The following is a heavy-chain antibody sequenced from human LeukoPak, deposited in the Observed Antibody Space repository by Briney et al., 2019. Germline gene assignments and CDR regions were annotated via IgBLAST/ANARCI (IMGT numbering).Heavy chain of an antibody. CDR1: GGSFSGYY. CDR2: INHSGST. CDR3: ASVPVVTAIKWFDP. J-gene: IGHJ5*02. V-gene: IGHV4-34*01. D-gene: IGHD2-21*02. Sequence: SETLSLTCAVYGGSFSGYYWSWIRQPPGKGLGWIGEINHSGSTDYNPSLKSRVTISVDTSKNQFSLKLSSVTAADTAVYYCASVPVVTAIKWFDPWGQGTLVTVSS.